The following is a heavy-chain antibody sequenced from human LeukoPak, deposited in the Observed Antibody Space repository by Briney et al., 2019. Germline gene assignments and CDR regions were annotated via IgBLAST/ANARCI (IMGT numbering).Heavy chain of an antibody. Sequence: GGSLRLSCAASGFTFSDYYMSWIRQAPGKGLEWVSYISSSGSTIYYADSVKGRFTISRDNSKNTLYLQMNRLRGNDTAVYYCARGGSGWYFDYWGQGTLVTVSS. CDR1: GFTFSDYY. CDR3: ARGGSGWYFDY. J-gene: IGHJ4*02. V-gene: IGHV3-11*04. CDR2: ISSSGSTI. D-gene: IGHD6-19*01.